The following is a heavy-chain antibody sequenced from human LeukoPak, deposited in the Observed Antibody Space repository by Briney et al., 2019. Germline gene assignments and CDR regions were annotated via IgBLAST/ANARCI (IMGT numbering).Heavy chain of an antibody. CDR1: GFTFNKYW. V-gene: IGHV3-74*01. J-gene: IGHJ4*02. CDR2: INPDGSST. CDR3: ASITPGY. D-gene: IGHD1-14*01. Sequence: GGSLRLSCVASGFTFNKYWMHWVRQAAGKGLVWVSRINPDGSSTDYADSVKGRFTISRDNAKNTLYLQMNTLRAEDMALYFCASITPGYWGQGNLVTVSS.